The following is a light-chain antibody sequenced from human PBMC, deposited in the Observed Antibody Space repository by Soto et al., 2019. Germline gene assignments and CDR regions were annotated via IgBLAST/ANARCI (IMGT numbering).Light chain of an antibody. J-gene: IGKJ2*01. CDR3: QQSYSAPRT. CDR2: AAS. CDR1: QSISNL. Sequence: DIPMTQSPSSLSASVGDRVTITCRASQSISNLLNWYQQKPGKAPKLLISAASSLQGGVPSRFSGSGSGTDFTLTISSLQPEDFATYYCQQSYSAPRTFGQGTKLEIK. V-gene: IGKV1-39*01.